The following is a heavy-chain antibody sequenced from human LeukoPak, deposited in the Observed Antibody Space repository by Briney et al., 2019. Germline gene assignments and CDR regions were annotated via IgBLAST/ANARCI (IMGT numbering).Heavy chain of an antibody. D-gene: IGHD6-19*01. V-gene: IGHV3-23*01. Sequence: PGGSLRLSCAASGFTFSSYAMSWVRQAPGKGLEWVSAISGSGASTYYADSVKGRFTISRDNSKNTLYLQMNSLRAEDTAVYYCASEWLVLYNMDVWGRGTTVTVSS. CDR1: GFTFSSYA. CDR2: ISGSGAST. CDR3: ASEWLVLYNMDV. J-gene: IGHJ6*02.